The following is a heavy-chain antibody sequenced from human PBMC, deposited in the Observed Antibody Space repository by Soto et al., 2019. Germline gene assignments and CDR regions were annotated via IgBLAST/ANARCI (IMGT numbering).Heavy chain of an antibody. Sequence: SETLSLTCTVSGGSICSINYYWGCFRQPPGKGLEWIGIGSMFYRGNTYYNPSLKSRVTISVDTSKNQFSLKLSSVTAADTAVYYCATYVTYYDDSSGYFFDCWGQGTLVTVSS. CDR1: GGSICSINYY. CDR2: MFYRGNT. CDR3: ATYVTYYDDSSGYFFDC. V-gene: IGHV4-39*01. J-gene: IGHJ4*02. D-gene: IGHD3-22*01.